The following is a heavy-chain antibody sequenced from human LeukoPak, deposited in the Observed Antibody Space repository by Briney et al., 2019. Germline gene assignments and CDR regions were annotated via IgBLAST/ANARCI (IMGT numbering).Heavy chain of an antibody. D-gene: IGHD3-3*01. CDR3: AREITIFINAYDL. V-gene: IGHV3-21*01. J-gene: IGHJ3*01. CDR1: GFTFSSYS. CDR2: ISSSSSYI. Sequence: GGSLRLSCAASGFTFSSYSMNWVRQAPGKGLEWVSSISSSSSYIYYADSVKGRFTISRDNSKNTLHLQMNSLRADDTAVYYCAREITIFINAYDLWGQGTMVTVSS.